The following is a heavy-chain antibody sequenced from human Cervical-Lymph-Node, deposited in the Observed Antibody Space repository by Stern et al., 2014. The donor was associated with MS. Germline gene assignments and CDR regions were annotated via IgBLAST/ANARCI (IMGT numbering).Heavy chain of an antibody. CDR2: ISYSVST. CDR3: ARDLTIFGVINNPGYGLDV. D-gene: IGHD3-3*01. J-gene: IGHJ6*02. Sequence: QVQLQESGPGLVKPSETLSLTCTVSGGSVSNSNYYWNWIRQPPGKGLEWIGYISYSVSTYYNPSLKSRVTISVDTSNNQFSLRLNSVTAADTAVYYCARDLTIFGVINNPGYGLDVWGQGTTVTVSS. CDR1: GGSVSNSNYY. V-gene: IGHV4-61*01.